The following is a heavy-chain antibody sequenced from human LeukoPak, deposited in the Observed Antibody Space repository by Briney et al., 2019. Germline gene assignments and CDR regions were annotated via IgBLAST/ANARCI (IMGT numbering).Heavy chain of an antibody. CDR1: GGTFSSYA. CDR3: ARDNTASNDSSGYYYVDYYYYYHGMDV. Sequence: ASVKVSCKASGGTFSSYAISWVRQAPGQGLEWMGGIIPIFGTANYAQKFQGRVTITADESTSTAYMELSSLRSEDTAVYYCARDNTASNDSSGYYYVDYYYYYHGMDVWGQGTTVTVSS. CDR2: IIPIFGTA. J-gene: IGHJ6*02. V-gene: IGHV1-69*13. D-gene: IGHD3-22*01.